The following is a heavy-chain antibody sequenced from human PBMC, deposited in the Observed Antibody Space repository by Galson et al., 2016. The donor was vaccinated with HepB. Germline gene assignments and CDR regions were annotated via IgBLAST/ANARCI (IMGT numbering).Heavy chain of an antibody. CDR3: TSRPPSYTTSWYY. Sequence: TLSLTCTVSGGSISSGSYYWSWIRQPAGEGLDWIGRIYTSGSTNYNPSLKSRVTISVDSSKNQFSLRLTSVTAADTAVYYCTSRPPSYTTSWYYWGQGTLVTISA. CDR1: GGSISSGSYY. D-gene: IGHD6-13*01. V-gene: IGHV4-61*02. J-gene: IGHJ4*02. CDR2: IYTSGST.